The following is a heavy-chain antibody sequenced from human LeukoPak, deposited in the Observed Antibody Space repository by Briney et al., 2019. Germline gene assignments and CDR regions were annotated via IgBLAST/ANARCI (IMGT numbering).Heavy chain of an antibody. D-gene: IGHD5-24*01. CDR3: AKESRDGYGPPYFDY. J-gene: IGHJ4*02. V-gene: IGHV3-23*01. CDR2: ICGSGGST. CDR1: GFTFSSYA. Sequence: GGSLRLSCAASGFTFSSYAMSWVRQAPGKGLEWVSAICGSGGSTYYADSVKGRFTISSDNSKNTLYLQMNSLRAEDTAVYYCAKESRDGYGPPYFDYWGQGTLVTVSS.